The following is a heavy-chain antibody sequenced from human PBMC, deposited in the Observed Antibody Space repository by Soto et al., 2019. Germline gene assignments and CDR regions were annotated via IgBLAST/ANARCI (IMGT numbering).Heavy chain of an antibody. J-gene: IGHJ4*02. CDR2: ISSSSSTI. D-gene: IGHD6-13*01. CDR3: ERGGSSMPFDY. V-gene: IGHV3-48*01. CDR1: GFTFSSYS. Sequence: PGVSLRLSCAASGFTFSSYSMNWVRQAPGKGLEWVSYISSSSSTIYYADSVKGRFTISRDNAKNSLYLQMNSLRAEDTAVYYCERGGSSMPFDYWGQGTLVTVSS.